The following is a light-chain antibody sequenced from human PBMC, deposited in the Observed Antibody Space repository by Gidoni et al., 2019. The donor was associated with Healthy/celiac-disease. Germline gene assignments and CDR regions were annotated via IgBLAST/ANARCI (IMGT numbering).Light chain of an antibody. CDR1: SSNIGSNT. Sequence: QSVLTQPPSASGTPGQRVTLSCSGSSSNIGSNTVNWYQQLPGTAPKLLSYSNNQRPSGVPDRFSGSKSGTSASLAISGLQSEDEADYYCAAWDDSLNGPVVFGGGTKLTVL. J-gene: IGLJ2*01. CDR2: SNN. V-gene: IGLV1-44*01. CDR3: AAWDDSLNGPVV.